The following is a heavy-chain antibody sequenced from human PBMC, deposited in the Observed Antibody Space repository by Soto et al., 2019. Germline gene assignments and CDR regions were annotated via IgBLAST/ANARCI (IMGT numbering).Heavy chain of an antibody. CDR3: ARAPRTTVWYYGMDL. Sequence: GGSLRLSCAASGFTFSSYEMNWVRQAPGKGLEWVSYISSSGSTIYYADSVKGRFTISRDNAKNSLYLQMNSLRAEDTAVYYCARAPRTTVWYYGMDLWGQGTTVTVSS. V-gene: IGHV3-48*03. CDR2: ISSSGSTI. D-gene: IGHD4-17*01. J-gene: IGHJ6*02. CDR1: GFTFSSYE.